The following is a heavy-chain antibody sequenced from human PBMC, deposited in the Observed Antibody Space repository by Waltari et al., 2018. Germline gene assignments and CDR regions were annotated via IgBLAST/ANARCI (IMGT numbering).Heavy chain of an antibody. J-gene: IGHJ4*02. D-gene: IGHD3-22*01. CDR3: ARHRGIVVVKKGRFDY. V-gene: IGHV4-34*01. CDR1: GGSFRGFY. CDR2: ITHIGST. Sequence: QVQLQPWGAALLKPSEPLSLTGAVYGGSFRGFYWRLIRQPPGKGLEWIGEITHIGSTNYNPSLKSRVTISVDTSKNQFSLKLSSVTAADTAVYYCARHRGIVVVKKGRFDYWGQGTLVTVSS.